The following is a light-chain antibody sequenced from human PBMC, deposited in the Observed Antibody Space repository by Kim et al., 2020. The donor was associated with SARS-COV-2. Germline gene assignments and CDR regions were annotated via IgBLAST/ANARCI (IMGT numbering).Light chain of an antibody. V-gene: IGLV2-14*03. J-gene: IGLJ3*02. CDR2: TVN. CDR3: SSYTSIGTWV. Sequence: SAPAICCESRADMPLPSSEHGPPKAPIIFICTVNSRPSGVSNRFSGSKSGNTASLTISGLQAEDEADYYCSSYTSIGTWVFGGGTKLTVL. CDR1: CCESRADMP.